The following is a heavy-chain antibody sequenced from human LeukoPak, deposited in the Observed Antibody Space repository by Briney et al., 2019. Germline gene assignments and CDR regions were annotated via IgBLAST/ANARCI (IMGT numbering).Heavy chain of an antibody. CDR2: IYATGST. Sequence: SETLSLTCTVSGGSISGYYWSWLRQPAARALEWIGRIYATGSTDYNPSLKSRVTMSVDGSKNQVSLRLNSVTAADTAVYYCARTGSGWDTAPRFDYWGQGTLVTVSS. V-gene: IGHV4-4*07. CDR1: GGSISGYY. CDR3: ARTGSGWDTAPRFDY. D-gene: IGHD6-19*01. J-gene: IGHJ4*02.